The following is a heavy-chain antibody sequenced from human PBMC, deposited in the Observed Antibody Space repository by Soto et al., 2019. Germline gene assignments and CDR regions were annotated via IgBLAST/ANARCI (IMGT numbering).Heavy chain of an antibody. CDR1: GGSISSYY. CDR2: IYYSGST. CDR3: ARGTNEGYDFWSGYYKALYYYYMDV. Sequence: SETLSLTCTVSGGSISSYYWSWIRQPPGKGLEWIGYIYYSGSTNYNPSLKSRVTIPVDTSKNQFSLKLSTVTAADTAVYYCARGTNEGYDFWSGYYKALYYYYMDVWGKGTTVTVSS. J-gene: IGHJ6*03. V-gene: IGHV4-59*01. D-gene: IGHD3-3*01.